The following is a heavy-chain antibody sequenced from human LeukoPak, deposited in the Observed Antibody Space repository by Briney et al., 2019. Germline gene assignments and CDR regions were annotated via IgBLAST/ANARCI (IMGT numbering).Heavy chain of an antibody. D-gene: IGHD2-2*01. CDR3: AKDHRTIVVVPAAIAVGY. CDR2: IRYDGSNK. Sequence: GGSLRLSCAASGFTFSSYGMHWVRQAPGKGLEWVAFIRYDGSNKYYADSVKGRFTISRDNSKNTLYLQMNSLRAEDTAVYYCAKDHRTIVVVPAAIAVGYGAQGPLATVSS. CDR1: GFTFSSYG. J-gene: IGHJ4*02. V-gene: IGHV3-30*02.